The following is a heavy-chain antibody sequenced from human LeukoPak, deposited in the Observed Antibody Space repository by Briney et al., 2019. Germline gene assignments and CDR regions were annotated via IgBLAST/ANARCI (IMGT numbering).Heavy chain of an antibody. CDR2: IYSGGST. D-gene: IGHD3-10*01. J-gene: IGHJ1*01. CDR1: GFTFSNSW. CDR3: VLPGVTMVRGVEYLPTLRGFQH. V-gene: IGHV3-53*05. Sequence: GGSLRLSCAASGFTFSNSWMSWVRQAPGKGLEWVSVIYSGGSTYYADSVKGRFTISRDNAKNSLYLQMNSLRAEDTALYYCVLPGVTMVRGVEYLPTLRGFQHWGQGTLVTVSS.